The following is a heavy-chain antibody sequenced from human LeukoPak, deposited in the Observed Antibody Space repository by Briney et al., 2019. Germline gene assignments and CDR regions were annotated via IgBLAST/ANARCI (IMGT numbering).Heavy chain of an antibody. CDR1: GFTFEDYA. CDR2: ISWDGSSV. J-gene: IGHJ4*02. Sequence: GRSLRLSCAASGFTFEDYAMHWVRQGPGKRLECVSGISWDGSSVAYADSVEGRFTISRDNAKNSLHLQMNSLRAEDTALYYCAKAVGSAVAGMGDKLDYWGQGTLVTVSS. CDR3: AKAVGSAVAGMGDKLDY. V-gene: IGHV3-9*01. D-gene: IGHD6-19*01.